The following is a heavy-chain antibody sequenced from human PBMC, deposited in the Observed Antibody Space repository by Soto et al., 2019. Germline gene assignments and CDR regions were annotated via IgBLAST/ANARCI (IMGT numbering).Heavy chain of an antibody. CDR2: IYYSGST. V-gene: IGHV4-39*01. CDR1: SDSISSSSYY. J-gene: IGHJ4*02. CDR3: ARLAGSGYDTHYFDY. Sequence: SETLSLTCTVCSDSISSSSYYWGWIRHPPGKGLEWIGSIYYSGSTYYNPSLKRRVTISIDTSKSQFCLQLSSVTAADTAVYYCARLAGSGYDTHYFDYWGQGTLVTVSS. D-gene: IGHD5-12*01.